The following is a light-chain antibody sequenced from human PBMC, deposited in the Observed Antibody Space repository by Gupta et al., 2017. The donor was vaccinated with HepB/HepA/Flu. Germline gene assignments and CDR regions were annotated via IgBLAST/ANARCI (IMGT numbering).Light chain of an antibody. CDR3: QQYYDTPIT. J-gene: IGKJ5*01. CDR2: WAS. Sequence: DIVMTQSPDFLAVSLGGRSPINCKSSQNVLYSNHKDFLAWYQQKPGHPPKLLISWASTRESGVPDRFSGSGSGTDFTLTISSLQAEDVAVYYCQQYYDTPITFGQGTRLEIK. CDR1: QNVLYSNHKDF. V-gene: IGKV4-1*01.